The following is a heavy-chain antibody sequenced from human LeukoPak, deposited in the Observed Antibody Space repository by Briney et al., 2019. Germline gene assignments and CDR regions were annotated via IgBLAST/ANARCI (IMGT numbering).Heavy chain of an antibody. Sequence: PSETLSLTCTVSGGSISSSTHYWGWIRQPPGKGLEWIGSIYYSGTTYYNPSLKSRVTISVDTSKNQFSLKLSSVTAADTAVYYCARVVRSGIYLGWFDPWGQGTLVTVSS. V-gene: IGHV4-39*07. J-gene: IGHJ5*02. D-gene: IGHD1-26*01. CDR3: ARVVRSGIYLGWFDP. CDR2: IYYSGTT. CDR1: GGSISSSTHY.